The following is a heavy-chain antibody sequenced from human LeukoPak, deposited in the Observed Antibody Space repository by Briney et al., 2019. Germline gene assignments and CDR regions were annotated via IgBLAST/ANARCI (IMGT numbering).Heavy chain of an antibody. CDR3: ARAIVYPYYYYYYMDV. D-gene: IGHD5/OR15-5a*01. Sequence: SETLSLTCAVYGGSFSGYYWSWIRQPPGKGLEWIGYIYYSGSTTYNPSLKSRVTISVDTSKNQFSLKLSSVTAADTAVYYCARAIVYPYYYYYYMDVWGKGTTVTISS. CDR1: GGSFSGYY. J-gene: IGHJ6*03. V-gene: IGHV4-59*01. CDR2: IYYSGST.